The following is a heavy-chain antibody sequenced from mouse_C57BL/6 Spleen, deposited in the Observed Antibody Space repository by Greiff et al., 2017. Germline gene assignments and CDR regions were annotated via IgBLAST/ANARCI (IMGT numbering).Heavy chain of an antibody. CDR2: IYPANGNT. D-gene: IGHD2-12*01. CDR3: ATYYNISCDY. V-gene: IGHV14-3*01. J-gene: IGHJ2*01. CDR1: GFNIKNTY. Sequence: VQLQQSVAELVRPGASVKLSCTASGFNIKNTYMHWVQQRPEQGLEWIGWIYPANGNTKYAQKFQGKATITADTSSNTAYLQLSSLTSEETANDSCATYYNISCDYWGQGTPLTVSS.